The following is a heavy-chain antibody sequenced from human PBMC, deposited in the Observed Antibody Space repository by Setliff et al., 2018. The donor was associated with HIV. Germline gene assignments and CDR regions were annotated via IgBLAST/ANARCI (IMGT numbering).Heavy chain of an antibody. V-gene: IGHV4-34*09. D-gene: IGHD3-3*01. CDR2: INHSGAT. J-gene: IGHJ6*03. CDR3: ARGNIDYWTGYYSRSGYFYYMDV. CDR1: GGAFSGYF. Sequence: PSETLSLTCAVYGGAFSGYFWTWIRQPPGKGLEWIGEINHSGATYYTPSLKSRVTISVDSSKNQFSLKLTSVTAADTAVYYCARGNIDYWTGYYSRSGYFYYMDVWGRGTTVTVSS.